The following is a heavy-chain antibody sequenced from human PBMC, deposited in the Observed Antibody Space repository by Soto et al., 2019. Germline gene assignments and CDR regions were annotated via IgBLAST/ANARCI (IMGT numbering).Heavy chain of an antibody. J-gene: IGHJ4*02. CDR3: ARGARSSSWYLGSYYFDY. Sequence: PSETLSLTCTVSGGSISSYYWSWIRQPPGKGLEWIGYIYYSGSTNYNPSLKSRVTISVDTSKNQFSLKLSSVTAADTAVYYCARGARSSSWYLGSYYFDYWGQGTLVTVSS. CDR2: IYYSGST. CDR1: GGSISSYY. V-gene: IGHV4-59*01. D-gene: IGHD6-13*01.